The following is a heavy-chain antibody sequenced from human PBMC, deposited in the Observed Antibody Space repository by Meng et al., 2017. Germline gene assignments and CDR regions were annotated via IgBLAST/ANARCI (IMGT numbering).Heavy chain of an antibody. CDR1: GFTLSSYS. Sequence: GRRVGSGGGRVQRGGSLGLSWAASGFTLSSYSMNWVRQAPGKGLEWVSAISSSSSYIYYADSVKGRFTISRDNAKNSLYLQMNSLRAEDTAVYYCARDISWDYWGQGTLVTVSS. V-gene: IGHV3-21*01. J-gene: IGHJ4*02. CDR2: ISSSSSYI. CDR3: ARDISWDY. D-gene: IGHD3-9*01.